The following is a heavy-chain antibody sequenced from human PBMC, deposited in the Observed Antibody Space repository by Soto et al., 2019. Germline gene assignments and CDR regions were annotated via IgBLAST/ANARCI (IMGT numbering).Heavy chain of an antibody. CDR3: ARRISARTYYFDY. V-gene: IGHV4-30-2*01. J-gene: IGHJ4*02. CDR2: IFHSGIS. D-gene: IGHD6-6*01. CDR1: GGAITTVGYS. Sequence: PSETLSLTCGVSGGAITTVGYSWSWIRQPPGKGLEWIGYIFHSGISYSNPSLKGRVTMSVDGSKNRFSLRLSSVTAADTAVYYCARRISARTYYFDYWGQGTLVTVSS.